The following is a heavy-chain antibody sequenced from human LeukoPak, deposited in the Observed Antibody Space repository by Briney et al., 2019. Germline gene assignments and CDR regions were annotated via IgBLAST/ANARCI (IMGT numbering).Heavy chain of an antibody. CDR2: MNPNSGNT. CDR1: GYTFTSYD. V-gene: IGHV1-8*03. J-gene: IGHJ4*02. Sequence: GASVKVSCKASGYTFTSYDINWVRQATGQGLEWMGWMNPNSGNTGYAQKFQGRVTITRNTSISTTYMELSSLRSEDTAVFYCATEGLPRDEIWGYNYGQYQFDSWGQGTLVSVST. CDR3: ATEGLPRDEIWGYNYGQYQFDS. D-gene: IGHD5-18*01.